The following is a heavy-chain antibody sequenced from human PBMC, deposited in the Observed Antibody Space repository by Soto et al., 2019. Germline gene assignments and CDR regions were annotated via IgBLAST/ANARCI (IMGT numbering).Heavy chain of an antibody. V-gene: IGHV3-23*01. J-gene: IGHJ4*02. CDR2: ISGSGDSI. CDR3: AKTVPGTKY. CDR1: GFTFSSYA. Sequence: GGSLRLSCAASGFTFSSYAMSWVRQAPGKGLEWVSGISGSGDSIYYADSVKGRFTISRDNSKNTLYLQMNSLGAEDTAVYYCAKTVPGTKYWGQGTLVTVSS. D-gene: IGHD6-19*01.